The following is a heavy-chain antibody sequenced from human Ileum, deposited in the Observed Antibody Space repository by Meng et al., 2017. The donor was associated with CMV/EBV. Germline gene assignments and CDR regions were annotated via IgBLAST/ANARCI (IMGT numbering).Heavy chain of an antibody. Sequence: QLPVQSAGPGPVNPSSPPPLTCRVSGGPTTDYWGWFRQPPGKGLEWIVSISYSGTTYYNPSLKSRLTVSLDTSKTQFSLMLTSVTAADTAVYYCARDMSIRWFYYWGQGTLVTVSS. CDR2: ISYSGTT. V-gene: IGHV4-39*07. CDR3: ARDMSIRWFYY. D-gene: IGHD3-3*02. CDR1: GGPTTDY. J-gene: IGHJ4*02.